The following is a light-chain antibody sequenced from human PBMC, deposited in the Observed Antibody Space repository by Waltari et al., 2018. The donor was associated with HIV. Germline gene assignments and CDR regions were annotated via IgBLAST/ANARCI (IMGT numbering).Light chain of an antibody. CDR2: WAS. V-gene: IGKV4-1*01. CDR3: QQYYGNPLT. Sequence: DIVMTQSPDSLAVSLGERATINCKSSQTVLYTSNNKNYLACYQQKPGQPPKLLIYWASTRESGVPDRFSGSGSGTDFTLTISNMQAADVAVYYCQQYYGNPLTFGGGTKVEIK. J-gene: IGKJ4*01. CDR1: QTVLYTSNNKNY.